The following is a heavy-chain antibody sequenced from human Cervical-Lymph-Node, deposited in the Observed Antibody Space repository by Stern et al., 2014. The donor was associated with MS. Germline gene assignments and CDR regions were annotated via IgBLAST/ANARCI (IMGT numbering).Heavy chain of an antibody. CDR3: TREGIQLKLFDS. D-gene: IGHD5-18*01. CDR1: GDTFTRHY. J-gene: IGHJ4*02. V-gene: IGHV1-46*03. Sequence: EHLVESGAEVKKPGASVKVSCKASGDTFTRHYIHWVRQAPGQGLEWMGLVNPNDDSTDFAQKCRGRGTMTRDTSTTTVYMELSSLISEDTAVYYCTREGIQLKLFDSWGQGPLVTVSS. CDR2: VNPNDDST.